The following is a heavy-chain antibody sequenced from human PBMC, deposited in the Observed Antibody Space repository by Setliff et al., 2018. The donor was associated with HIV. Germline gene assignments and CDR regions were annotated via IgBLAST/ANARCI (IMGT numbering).Heavy chain of an antibody. CDR2: IYSSGST. V-gene: IGHV4-39*01. D-gene: IGHD3-16*01. CDR1: GGSSSSRSYY. CDR3: VRPSFGIGGGSMFDS. J-gene: IGHJ4*02. Sequence: SETLSLTCTVSGGSSSSRSYYWGWIRQPPGKGLEWIGSIYSSGSTYYNPSLKSRVTISVDTSKKQFFLNLSSATTADTAMYYCVRPSFGIGGGSMFDSWGQGIVVTVSS.